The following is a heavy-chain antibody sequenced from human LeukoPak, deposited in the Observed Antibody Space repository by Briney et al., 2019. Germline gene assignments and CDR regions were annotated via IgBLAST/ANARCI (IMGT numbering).Heavy chain of an antibody. CDR1: GGTFSSYA. CDR3: ARGISSSWYRGRYFDY. Sequence: SVKVSCKASGGTFSSYAISWVRQAPGQGLEWMGGIIPIFGTANYAQKFQGRVTITADESTSTAYMELSGLRSEDTAVYYCARGISSSWYRGRYFDYWGQGTLVTVSS. D-gene: IGHD6-13*01. CDR2: IIPIFGTA. J-gene: IGHJ4*02. V-gene: IGHV1-69*13.